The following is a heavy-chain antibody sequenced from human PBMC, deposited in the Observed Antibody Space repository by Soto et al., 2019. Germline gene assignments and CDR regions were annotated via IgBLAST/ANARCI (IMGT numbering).Heavy chain of an antibody. Sequence: SETLSLTCTVSGGSISSYYWSWIRQPPGKGLEWIGYIYYSGSTNYNPSLKSRVTISVDTSKNQFSLKLSSVTAADTAVYYCARLVCRSSCNTPSDNWFDPWGQGTLVTVSS. J-gene: IGHJ5*02. CDR2: IYYSGST. V-gene: IGHV4-59*08. CDR1: GGSISSYY. CDR3: ARLVCRSSCNTPSDNWFDP. D-gene: IGHD6-13*01.